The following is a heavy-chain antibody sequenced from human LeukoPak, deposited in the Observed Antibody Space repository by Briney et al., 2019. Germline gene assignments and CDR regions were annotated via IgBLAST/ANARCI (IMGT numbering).Heavy chain of an antibody. CDR1: GFTFRSYA. D-gene: IGHD3-10*01. CDR3: ASPPVNY. Sequence: QPGRSLRLSCAASGFTFRSYAMHWVRQAPGKGLEWVAVISYDGSNKYYADSVKGRFTISRDNSKNTLYLQMNSLRAEDTAVYYCASPPVNYWGQGTLVTVSS. CDR2: ISYDGSNK. V-gene: IGHV3-30*04. J-gene: IGHJ4*02.